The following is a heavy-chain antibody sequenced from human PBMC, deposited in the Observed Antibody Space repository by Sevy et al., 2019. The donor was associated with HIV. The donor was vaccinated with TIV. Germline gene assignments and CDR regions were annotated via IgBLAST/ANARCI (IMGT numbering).Heavy chain of an antibody. D-gene: IGHD5-12*01. Sequence: GGSLRLSCEASGFTFRSYEMNWVRQAPGKGLEWVSYISSSGSIIYYADSVKGRFTISRDNAKNSLYMQMNSLRAEDTAVYYCAKAGEIVATTGDYYYYYYGMDVWGQGTTVTVSS. CDR3: AKAGEIVATTGDYYYYYYGMDV. CDR2: ISSSGSII. J-gene: IGHJ6*02. CDR1: GFTFRSYE. V-gene: IGHV3-48*03.